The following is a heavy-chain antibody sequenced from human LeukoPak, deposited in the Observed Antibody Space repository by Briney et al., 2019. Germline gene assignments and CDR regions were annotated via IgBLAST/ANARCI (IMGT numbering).Heavy chain of an antibody. J-gene: IGHJ6*02. Sequence: SETLSLTCTVSGGSISSYYWSWIRQPPGKGLEWIGEINHSGSTNYNPSLKSRVIISVDTSKNQFSLKLSSVTAADTAVYYCARGEAHYYDSSGYYVYYYGMDVWGQGTTVTVSS. CDR3: ARGEAHYYDSSGYYVYYYGMDV. CDR1: GGSISSYY. V-gene: IGHV4-34*01. CDR2: INHSGST. D-gene: IGHD3-22*01.